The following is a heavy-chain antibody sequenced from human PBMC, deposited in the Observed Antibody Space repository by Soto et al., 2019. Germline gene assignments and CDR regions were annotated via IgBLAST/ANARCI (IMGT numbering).Heavy chain of an antibody. Sequence: PGGSLRLSCAASGFTFSPAWMSWVRQGPGKGLEWVGRIKANAVGGTTDYATPVKGRFTISRDDSEDTVYLQMDSLTTEDTGVYYCTWGDISVCDYWGPGTLVTVSS. CDR3: TWGDISVCDY. J-gene: IGHJ4*02. D-gene: IGHD3-22*01. CDR1: GFTFSPAW. CDR2: IKANAVGGTT. V-gene: IGHV3-15*01.